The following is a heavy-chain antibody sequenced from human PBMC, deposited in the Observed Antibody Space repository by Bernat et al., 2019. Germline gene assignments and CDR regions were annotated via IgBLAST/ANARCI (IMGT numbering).Heavy chain of an antibody. CDR2: IYYSGST. CDR3: ARHGHRWELLAEFDY. D-gene: IGHD1-26*01. V-gene: IGHV4-39*01. CDR1: GGSISSGGYY. Sequence: QVQLQESGPGLVKPSQTLSLTCTVSGGSISSGGYYWSWIRQHPGKGLEWIGSIYYSGSTYYNPSLKSRVTISVDTSKNQFSLKLSSVTAADTAVYYCARHGHRWELLAEFDYWGQGTLVTVSS. J-gene: IGHJ4*02.